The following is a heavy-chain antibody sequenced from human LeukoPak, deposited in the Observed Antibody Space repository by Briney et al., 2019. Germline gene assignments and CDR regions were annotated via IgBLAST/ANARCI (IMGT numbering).Heavy chain of an antibody. CDR2: INPNCGGT. CDR1: GYTFTGYH. Sequence: ASVKDSCKASGYTFTGYHMHWVRQAPGQGLEWVGWINPNCGGTNYAQKFQGRVTMTRDTSISTAYIELSRLRSDDTAVYYCARDMRGFYGGYYFDYWGQGTLVTVSS. V-gene: IGHV1-2*02. D-gene: IGHD3-16*01. J-gene: IGHJ4*02. CDR3: ARDMRGFYGGYYFDY.